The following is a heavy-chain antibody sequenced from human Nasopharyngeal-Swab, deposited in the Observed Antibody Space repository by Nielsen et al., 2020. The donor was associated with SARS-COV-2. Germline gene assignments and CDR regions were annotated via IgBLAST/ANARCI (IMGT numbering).Heavy chain of an antibody. CDR3: AGSVGSFCGQGAFDI. D-gene: IGHD1-26*01. CDR2: IRSKIYSGAP. CDR1: GCTFDAYA. Sequence: GESLKISCTTSGCTFDAYAMSWFRQAPGKGLEWVGFIRSKIYSGAPEYAASVKGRFTISRDGAESIAFLQMNSLETEDTGVYYCAGSVGSFCGQGAFDIWGQGTMVTVSS. V-gene: IGHV3-49*01. J-gene: IGHJ3*02.